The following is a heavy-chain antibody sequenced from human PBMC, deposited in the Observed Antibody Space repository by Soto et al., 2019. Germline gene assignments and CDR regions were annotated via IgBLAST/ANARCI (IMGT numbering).Heavy chain of an antibody. Sequence: QVQLQESGPGLVKPSETLSLTCVVSGGPISTYYWSWIRQSPGKGLGWIGFIPYIGTAEYNPSLKSRATLSVETSKRQPSLRLTSVSAADTAVYYCARDAGYQLTGAFDIWGQGTMVAVSS. V-gene: IGHV4-59*01. CDR1: GGPISTYY. J-gene: IGHJ3*02. D-gene: IGHD5-18*01. CDR3: ARDAGYQLTGAFDI. CDR2: IPYIGTA.